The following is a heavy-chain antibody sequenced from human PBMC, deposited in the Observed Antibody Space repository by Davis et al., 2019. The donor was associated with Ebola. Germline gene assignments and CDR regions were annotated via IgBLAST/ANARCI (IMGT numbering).Heavy chain of an antibody. Sequence: GESLKISCAASGFIFSSYSMSWVRQAPGKGLEWVSSISVRSITYHADSVKGRFTISRDNSKNTLYLQMNSLRAEDTAVYYCAKLHPPTTGTTGWFDPWGQGTLVTVSS. V-gene: IGHV3-23*01. CDR1: GFIFSSYS. J-gene: IGHJ5*02. CDR2: ISVRSIT. D-gene: IGHD4-17*01. CDR3: AKLHPPTTGTTGWFDP.